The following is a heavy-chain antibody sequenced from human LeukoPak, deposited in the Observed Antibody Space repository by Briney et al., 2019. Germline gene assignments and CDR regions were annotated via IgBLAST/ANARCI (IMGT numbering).Heavy chain of an antibody. CDR2: IYSGGYT. Sequence: GGSLRLSCAASGFSVSSNFMSWVRQAPGKGLEWVSVIYSGGYTSYADSVKGRFTISRDNSKNTVYLQMNSLSAEDPAGYFCSKVKGCSGGTCYSSFFDSWGQGTLVTVSS. CDR1: GFSVSSNF. CDR3: SKVKGCSGGTCYSSFFDS. D-gene: IGHD2-15*01. V-gene: IGHV3-53*01. J-gene: IGHJ4*02.